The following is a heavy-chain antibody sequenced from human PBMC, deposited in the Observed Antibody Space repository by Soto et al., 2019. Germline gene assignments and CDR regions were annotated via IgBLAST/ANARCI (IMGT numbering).Heavy chain of an antibody. CDR3: AKTQLIQWTQFYFDY. CDR1: GFTFKYYA. CDR2: ISGPGSST. J-gene: IGHJ4*02. Sequence: EVQLLESGGGLVQPGGSLRLSCAASGFTFKYYAVSWVRQAPGKGPEWVSGISGPGSSTYYADSVRSRFTISRDNSKDTLYLQMNNLRAEDTAVYYCAKTQLIQWTQFYFDYWGQGTLVTVSS. D-gene: IGHD5-12*01. V-gene: IGHV3-23*01.